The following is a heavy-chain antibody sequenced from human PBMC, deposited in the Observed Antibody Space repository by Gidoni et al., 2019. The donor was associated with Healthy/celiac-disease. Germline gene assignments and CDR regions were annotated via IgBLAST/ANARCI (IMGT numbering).Heavy chain of an antibody. V-gene: IGHV3-11*01. CDR1: GFTFSDYY. D-gene: IGHD3-22*01. CDR3: ARVGSFGYYDSSGYPFYYGMDV. Sequence: QVQLVESGGGLVKPGGSLRLSCAASGFTFSDYYMSWIRQAPGKGLEWVSYISSSGSTIYYADSVKGRFTISRDNAKNSLYLQMNSLRAEDTAVYYCARVGSFGYYDSSGYPFYYGMDVWGQGTTVTVSS. CDR2: ISSSGSTI. J-gene: IGHJ6*02.